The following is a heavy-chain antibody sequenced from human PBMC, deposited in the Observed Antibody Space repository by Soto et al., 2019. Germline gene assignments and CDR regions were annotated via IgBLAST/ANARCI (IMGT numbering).Heavy chain of an antibody. D-gene: IGHD6-13*01. CDR1: GFTFDDYA. Sequence: EVQLVESGGGLVQPGRSLRLSCAASGFTFDDYAMHWVRQAPGKGLEWVSGISWNSGSIDYADSVKGRFTISRDNAKNSLYLQMNSLRAEDTAFYYCAKGYSSSFLGPNWFDPWGQGTLVTVSS. V-gene: IGHV3-9*01. CDR2: ISWNSGSI. J-gene: IGHJ5*02. CDR3: AKGYSSSFLGPNWFDP.